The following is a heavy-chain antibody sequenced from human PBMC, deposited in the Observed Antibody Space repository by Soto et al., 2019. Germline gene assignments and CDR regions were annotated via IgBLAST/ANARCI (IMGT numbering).Heavy chain of an antibody. CDR3: ANSRAYDYGDYFDY. CDR2: ISYDGSNK. V-gene: IGHV3-30*18. Sequence: LRLSCAASGFTFSSYGMHWVRQAPGKGLEWVAVISYDGSNKYYADSVKGRFTISRDNSKNTLYLQMNSLRAEDTAVYYCANSRAYDYGDYFDYWGQGTLVTVSS. J-gene: IGHJ4*02. D-gene: IGHD4-17*01. CDR1: GFTFSSYG.